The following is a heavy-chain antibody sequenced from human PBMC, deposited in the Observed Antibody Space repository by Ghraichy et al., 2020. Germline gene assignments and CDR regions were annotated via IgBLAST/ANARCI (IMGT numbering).Heavy chain of an antibody. CDR3: ARDEYSSSSLAY. J-gene: IGHJ4*02. Sequence: ASVKVSCKASGYTFKTHSMHWVRQAPGQRLEWMGWINAGNGNTYYSQKFEGRVTITRDTSASTAYMDLSGLRSEDTAVYYCARDEYSSSSLAYWGQGTLVTVSA. D-gene: IGHD6-6*01. CDR2: INAGNGNT. V-gene: IGHV1-3*01. CDR1: GYTFKTHS.